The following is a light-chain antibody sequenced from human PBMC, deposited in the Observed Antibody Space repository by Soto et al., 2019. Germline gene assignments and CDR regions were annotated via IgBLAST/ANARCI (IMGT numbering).Light chain of an antibody. Sequence: DIQMTQSPSSLSASVGDRVTITCRASQSISSWLAWYQQKPGKAPKLLIYAASSLRSGVPSRFSGSGSGTDFTLTISSLQPEDFATYYCQQTYSTPPTFGQGTKVDIK. CDR3: QQTYSTPPT. CDR1: QSISSW. J-gene: IGKJ1*01. V-gene: IGKV1-39*01. CDR2: AAS.